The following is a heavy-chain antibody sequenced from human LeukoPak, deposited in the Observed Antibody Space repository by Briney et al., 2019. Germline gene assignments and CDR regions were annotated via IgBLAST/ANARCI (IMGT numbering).Heavy chain of an antibody. V-gene: IGHV3-53*01. CDR1: GFTVSSNY. J-gene: IGHJ5*02. CDR3: ARAGAASWFDP. CDR2: IYSGGST. Sequence: QPGGSLRLSCAASGFTVSSNYMSWVRQAPGKGLEWVSVIYSGGSTYYADSVKGRFTISRDNSKDTLYLQMNSLRAEDTAVYYCARAGAASWFDPWGQGTLVTVSS.